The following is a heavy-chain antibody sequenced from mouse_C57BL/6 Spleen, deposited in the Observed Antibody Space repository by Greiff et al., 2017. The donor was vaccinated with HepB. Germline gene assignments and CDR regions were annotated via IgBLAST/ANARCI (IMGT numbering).Heavy chain of an antibody. V-gene: IGHV2-9-1*01. D-gene: IGHD1-1*01. Sequence: QVQLKESGPGLVAPSQSLSITCTVSGFSLTSYAISWVRQPPGKGLEWLGVIGTGGGTNYNSALKSRLSISKDNSKSQVFLKMNSLQTDDTARYYWARNYYGSSYGYFDVWGTGTTVTVSS. CDR2: IGTGGGT. CDR1: GFSLTSYA. CDR3: ARNYYGSSYGYFDV. J-gene: IGHJ1*03.